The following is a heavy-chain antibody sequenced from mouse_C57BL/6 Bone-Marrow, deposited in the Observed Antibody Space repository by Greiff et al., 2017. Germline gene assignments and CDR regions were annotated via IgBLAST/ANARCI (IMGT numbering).Heavy chain of an antibody. CDR2: IDPSDSYT. CDR3: AREGTAVVAPFDY. Sequence: QVQLQQSGAELVMPGASVKLSCKASGYTFTSDWMHWVKQRPGQGLEWIGEIDPSDSYTNYNQKFKGKSTLTVDKSSSAAYMQLSSLTSEDSAVYYRAREGTAVVAPFDYWGQGTTLTVSS. CDR1: GYTFTSDW. D-gene: IGHD1-1*01. J-gene: IGHJ2*01. V-gene: IGHV1-69*01.